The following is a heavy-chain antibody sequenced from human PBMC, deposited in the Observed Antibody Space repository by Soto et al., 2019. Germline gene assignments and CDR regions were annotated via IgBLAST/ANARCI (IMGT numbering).Heavy chain of an antibody. Sequence: PSETLSLTCTVSGGSISGYYWSWIRQPPGKGLEWIGYIYYSGSTNYNPSLKSRVTISVDTSKSQFSLKLSSVTAADTAVYYCARRSRYCSGGSCGNWFDPWGQGTLVTVSS. J-gene: IGHJ5*02. CDR1: GGSISGYY. V-gene: IGHV4-59*08. D-gene: IGHD2-15*01. CDR2: IYYSGST. CDR3: ARRSRYCSGGSCGNWFDP.